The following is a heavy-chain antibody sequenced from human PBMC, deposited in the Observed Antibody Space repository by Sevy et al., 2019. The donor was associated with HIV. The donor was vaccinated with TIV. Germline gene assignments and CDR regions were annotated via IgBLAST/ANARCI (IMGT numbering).Heavy chain of an antibody. CDR3: ARDPPLRDDNSGPGGF. J-gene: IGHJ4*02. CDR2: IKEDGSDK. Sequence: GGSLRLSCAASGFTFSNYWMSWVRQAPGKGLEWVATIKEDGSDKYYVDSVKGRFTISRDNAKNSLYLQMNSLRAEDMAVYYCARDPPLRDDNSGPGGFWGQGTLVTVSS. V-gene: IGHV3-7*03. D-gene: IGHD3-22*01. CDR1: GFTFSNYW.